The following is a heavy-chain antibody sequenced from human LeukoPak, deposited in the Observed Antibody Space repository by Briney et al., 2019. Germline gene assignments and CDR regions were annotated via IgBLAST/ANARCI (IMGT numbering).Heavy chain of an antibody. Sequence: GGSLRLSCAASGFTLSSYWMTWVRQAPGKGLEWVANINQDGSEKYYVDSVKGRFTISRDNAKNSLYLQMNSLRAGDTAVYYCARASCSGGSCYSGDYFDYWGQGTLVTVSS. CDR2: INQDGSEK. D-gene: IGHD2-15*01. CDR3: ARASCSGGSCYSGDYFDY. V-gene: IGHV3-7*04. CDR1: GFTLSSYW. J-gene: IGHJ4*02.